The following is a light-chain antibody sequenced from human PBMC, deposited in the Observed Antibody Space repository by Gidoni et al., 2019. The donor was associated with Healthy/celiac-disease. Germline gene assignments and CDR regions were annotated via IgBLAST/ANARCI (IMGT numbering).Light chain of an antibody. CDR2: QDS. CDR1: KVGDKY. V-gene: IGLV3-1*01. CDR3: EAWDSSTVV. J-gene: IGLJ2*01. Sequence: SSELTHPPSVSVSPGQPASITCSGDKVGDKYACWYKQKPGQSLVLVIYQDSKRPSGIPERCSGDNSGNTATLTISGTQAMDEADYYCEAWDSSTVVFGGGTKLTVL.